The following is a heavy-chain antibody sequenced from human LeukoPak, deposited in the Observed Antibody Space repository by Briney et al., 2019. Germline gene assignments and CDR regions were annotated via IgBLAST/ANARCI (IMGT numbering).Heavy chain of an antibody. Sequence: GGSLRLSCAASGFTFSSYWMNWVRQAPGKGLVWVSRIASDGSSITYADSVKGRFSISRDNAKNTLYLQMNSLRVEDTAVYYCARGRPHGNDYWGQGTLVTVSS. CDR1: GFTFSSYW. CDR3: ARGRPHGNDY. CDR2: IASDGSSI. V-gene: IGHV3-74*01. J-gene: IGHJ4*02. D-gene: IGHD4-23*01.